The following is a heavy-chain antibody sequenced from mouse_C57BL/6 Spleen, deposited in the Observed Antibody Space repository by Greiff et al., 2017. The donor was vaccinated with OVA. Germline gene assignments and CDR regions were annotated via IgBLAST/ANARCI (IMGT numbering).Heavy chain of an antibody. J-gene: IGHJ4*01. CDR2: IWPGGGT. Sequence: QVQLKESGPGLVAPSQSLSITCTVSGFSLTSYAISWVRQPPGKGLEWLGVIWPGGGTNYNSALNSRLSISKDNSNSKVFIKMNSLQTDDTARYYCARGTDYRKYVGAMDYWGQGTSVTVSS. V-gene: IGHV2-9-1*01. CDR1: GFSLTSYA. D-gene: IGHD2-5*01. CDR3: ARGTDYRKYVGAMDY.